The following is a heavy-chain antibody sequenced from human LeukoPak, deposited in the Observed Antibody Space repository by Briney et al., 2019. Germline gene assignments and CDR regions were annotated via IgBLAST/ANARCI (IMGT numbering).Heavy chain of an antibody. CDR1: GFTISSYS. Sequence: PGGSLRLSCAASGFTISSYSMNWVRQAPGKGLEWVSSISSSSSYIYYADSVKGRFTISRDNAKNSLYLQMNSLRAEDTAVYYCARDHSFTVVRGVIDYWGQGTLVTVSS. D-gene: IGHD3-10*01. CDR2: ISSSSSYI. V-gene: IGHV3-21*01. J-gene: IGHJ4*02. CDR3: ARDHSFTVVRGVIDY.